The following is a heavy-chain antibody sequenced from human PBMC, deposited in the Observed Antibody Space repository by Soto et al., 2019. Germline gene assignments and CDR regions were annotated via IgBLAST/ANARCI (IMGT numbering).Heavy chain of an antibody. Sequence: QMQLVQSGPEVKKPGTSVKVSYKASGFTFTSSAMQWVRQARGQRPEWIGWIGFGSGNTNYAQKFQERVTFTRDMSTSTVYMELSSLRSEDTAVYYCAAGIVVNAPGYWGQGTLVTVSS. J-gene: IGHJ4*02. V-gene: IGHV1-58*02. CDR1: GFTFTSSA. CDR3: AAGIVVNAPGY. CDR2: IGFGSGNT. D-gene: IGHD3-22*01.